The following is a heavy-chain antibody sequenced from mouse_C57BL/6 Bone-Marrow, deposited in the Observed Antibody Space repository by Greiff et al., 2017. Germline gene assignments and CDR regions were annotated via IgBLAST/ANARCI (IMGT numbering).Heavy chain of an antibody. Sequence: EVKLMESGAELVRPGASVKLSCTASGFNIKDYYMHWVKQRPEQGLEWIGRIDPEDGDTEYAPKFQGKATMTADTSSNTAYLQLSSLTSEDTAVYYCTTGATVVATRYFDYWGQGTTLTVSS. CDR1: GFNIKDYY. J-gene: IGHJ2*01. V-gene: IGHV14-1*01. CDR2: IDPEDGDT. CDR3: TTGATVVATRYFDY. D-gene: IGHD1-1*01.